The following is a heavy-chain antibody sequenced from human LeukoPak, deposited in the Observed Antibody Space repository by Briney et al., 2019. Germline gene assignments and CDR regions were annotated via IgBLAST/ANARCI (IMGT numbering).Heavy chain of an antibody. Sequence: ASVTVSCTVSGYTLTELSMHWVRQAPGKGLEWMGGFDPEDGETIYAQKFQGRVTMTEDTSTDTAYMELSSLRSEDTAVYYCATPTLIVGAHRSAFDIWGQGTMVTVSS. J-gene: IGHJ3*02. V-gene: IGHV1-24*01. CDR3: ATPTLIVGAHRSAFDI. D-gene: IGHD1-26*01. CDR1: GYTLTELS. CDR2: FDPEDGET.